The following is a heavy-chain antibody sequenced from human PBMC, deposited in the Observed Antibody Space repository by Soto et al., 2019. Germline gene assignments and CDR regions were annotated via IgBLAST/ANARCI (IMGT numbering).Heavy chain of an antibody. J-gene: IGHJ4*02. CDR3: ARRVSGHFDY. CDR1: GGSISSSSYY. Sequence: SETLSLTCTVSGGSISSSSYYWGWIRQPPGKGLEWIGSIYYSGSTYYNPSLKSRVTISVDTSKNQFSLKLSSVTAADTAVYYCARRVSGHFDYWGQGTLVTVSS. D-gene: IGHD6-25*01. V-gene: IGHV4-39*01. CDR2: IYYSGST.